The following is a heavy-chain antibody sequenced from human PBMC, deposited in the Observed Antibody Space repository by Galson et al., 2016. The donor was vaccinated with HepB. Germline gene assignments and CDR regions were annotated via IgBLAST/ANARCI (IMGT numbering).Heavy chain of an antibody. CDR3: ARQARYNNWFDP. CDR2: IDYTGTI. Sequence: ATLSLTCSVSGDSISSSYYYWGWIRQPPGKGLEWIGSIDYTGTIYYNPSLKSRVTISVDTSKNQFSLKLTSVTATDTAAFYCARQARYNNWFDPWGQGTLVTVS. CDR1: GDSISSSYYY. D-gene: IGHD5-18*01. J-gene: IGHJ5*02. V-gene: IGHV4-39*01.